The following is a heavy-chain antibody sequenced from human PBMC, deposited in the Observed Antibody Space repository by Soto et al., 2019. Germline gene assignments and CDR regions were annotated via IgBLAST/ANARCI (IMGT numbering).Heavy chain of an antibody. Sequence: QIQLVQSGAEVKKPGASVKVSCKTSGYTFTRYDISWVRQAPGQGLEWMGWISTYSGNTNYAQNLEGRVTMTTDTSTRTAYMELRSLTSDDTAVYYCARDQSSDRQVAPDYWGQGTLVTVSS. D-gene: IGHD2-21*01. V-gene: IGHV1-18*01. CDR3: ARDQSSDRQVAPDY. CDR2: ISTYSGNT. J-gene: IGHJ4*02. CDR1: GYTFTRYD.